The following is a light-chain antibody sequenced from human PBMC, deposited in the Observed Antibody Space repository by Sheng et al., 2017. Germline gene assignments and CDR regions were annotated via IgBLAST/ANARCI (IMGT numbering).Light chain of an antibody. CDR3: QQYNDWPPWT. J-gene: IGKJ1*01. Sequence: EVVLTQSPGTLSLYPGERATLSCRASQNINTFLAWYRQTPGQPPRLLISGASSRATGIPDRFSGSGSGTQFTLTISSLQSEDFAVYYCQQYNDWPPWTFGQGTKVE. CDR2: GAS. CDR1: QNINTF. V-gene: IGKV3D-15*01.